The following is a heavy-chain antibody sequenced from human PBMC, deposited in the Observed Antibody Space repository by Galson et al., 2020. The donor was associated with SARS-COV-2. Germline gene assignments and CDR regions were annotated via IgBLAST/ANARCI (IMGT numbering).Heavy chain of an antibody. CDR1: GFTFNNYD. Sequence: GGSLRLSCAGSGFTFNNYDMHWVRQTIGSGLEWVSGIGTAGDTYYAGSVKGRFTIYRENVKNSFSLQMNNLRAGDTAVYYCARGGELWQIVGSYHHGLDVWGQGTTVTVSS. D-gene: IGHD6-6*01. CDR3: ARGGELWQIVGSYHHGLDV. V-gene: IGHV3-13*01. CDR2: IGTAGDT. J-gene: IGHJ6*02.